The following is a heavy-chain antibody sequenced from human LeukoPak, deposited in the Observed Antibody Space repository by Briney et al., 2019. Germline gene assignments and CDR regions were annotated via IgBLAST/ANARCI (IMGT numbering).Heavy chain of an antibody. J-gene: IGHJ4*02. CDR1: GYIFTAYY. CDR3: ARGSGNYNFDH. CDR2: INPNSGDT. Sequence: GSVKVSCKASGYIFTAYYLLWVRQAPGQGLEWMGWINPNSGDTETAQKFQGRVTMTRDTPVSTAYMDLSRLRSDDTAVYYCARGSGNYNFDHWGQGTLVTVSS. V-gene: IGHV1-2*02. D-gene: IGHD1-26*01.